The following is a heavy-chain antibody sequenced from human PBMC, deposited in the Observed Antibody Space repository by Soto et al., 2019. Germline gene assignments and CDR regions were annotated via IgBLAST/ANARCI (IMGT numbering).Heavy chain of an antibody. J-gene: IGHJ4*02. CDR3: ARAAPFNYGGNSGFDF. D-gene: IGHD4-17*01. CDR1: WFPLSIDR. Sequence: GGSLRLSCVASWFPLSIDRMHWPRKAPGRELVWVAHIKSDGSDTKYADSVKGRFTISRDNAKNSVYLQMNSLRAEDTAVYYCARAAPFNYGGNSGFDFWGQGTLVTVSS. CDR2: IKSDGSDT. V-gene: IGHV3-74*03.